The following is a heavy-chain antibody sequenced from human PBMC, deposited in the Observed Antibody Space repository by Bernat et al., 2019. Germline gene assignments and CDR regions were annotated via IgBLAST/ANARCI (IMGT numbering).Heavy chain of an antibody. D-gene: IGHD3-10*01. Sequence: QVQLQESGPGLVKPSQTLSPTCTVSGGSISSGGYYWSWIRQHPGKGLEWIGYIYYSGSTYYNPSLRSRVTISVDTSKNQFSLKLSSVTAADTAVYYCAREESGGSGRPDYWGQGTLVTVSS. J-gene: IGHJ4*02. CDR1: GGSISSGGYY. V-gene: IGHV4-31*03. CDR2: IYYSGST. CDR3: AREESGGSGRPDY.